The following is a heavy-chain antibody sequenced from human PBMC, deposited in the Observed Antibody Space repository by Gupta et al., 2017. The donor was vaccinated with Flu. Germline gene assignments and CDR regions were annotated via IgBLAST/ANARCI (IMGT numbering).Heavy chain of an antibody. D-gene: IGHD2-2*01. CDR3: AKVHPLIVVVPGLIDY. CDR1: GFTFSSYA. J-gene: IGHJ4*02. CDR2: ISGSGGST. Sequence: EVQLLESGGGLVQPGGSLRLSCAASGFTFSSYAMSWVRQAPGKGLEWVSAISGSGGSTYYADSVKGRFTISRDNSKNTLYLQMNSLRAEDTAVYYCAKVHPLIVVVPGLIDYWGQGTLVTVSS. V-gene: IGHV3-23*01.